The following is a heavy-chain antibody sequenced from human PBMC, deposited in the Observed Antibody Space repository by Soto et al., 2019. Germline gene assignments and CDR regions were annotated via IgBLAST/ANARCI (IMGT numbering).Heavy chain of an antibody. CDR1: GFTFSTYW. CDR2: IRKDGTEK. J-gene: IGHJ4*01. CDR3: AGAPGWLIEN. V-gene: IGHV3-7*04. D-gene: IGHD5-12*01. Sequence: EVQLVESGGGLVQPGGSLRLSCAASGFTFSTYWMFWVRQAPGKGLEWVATIRKDGTEKLYVDSVKGRFTISRDNAENSLHLQMNILRVEDTAVYFCAGAPGWLIENWGHGTLVTVSS.